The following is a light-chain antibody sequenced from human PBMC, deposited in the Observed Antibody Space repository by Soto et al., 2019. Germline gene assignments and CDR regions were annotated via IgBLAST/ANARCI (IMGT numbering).Light chain of an antibody. J-gene: IGLJ1*01. CDR1: SSNIGAGFD. V-gene: IGLV1-40*01. CDR2: GNS. Sequence: QPVLAQPPSVSGAPGQRVTISCTGSSSNIGAGFDVHWYQQLPGTAPKLLIYGNSNRPSGVPDRFSGSKSGTSASLAITGLQAEDEADYYCQSYDSSLSAHFGTGTKLTVL. CDR3: QSYDSSLSAH.